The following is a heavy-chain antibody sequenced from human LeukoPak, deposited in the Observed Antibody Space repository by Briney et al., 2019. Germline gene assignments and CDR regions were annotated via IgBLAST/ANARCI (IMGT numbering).Heavy chain of an antibody. CDR2: ISPRGEIK. D-gene: IGHD2-2*01. V-gene: IGHV3-23*01. J-gene: IGHJ4*02. CDR3: AKDSLRTVPKASFDY. Sequence: PGGSLRLSCAASGFIFRNYGMNWVRQAPGKGLEWVSGISPRGEIKYYADSVKGRFTISRDNSKNTLFLQMNSLRAEDRAVYYCAKDSLRTVPKASFDYWGQGTLVTVSS. CDR1: GFIFRNYG.